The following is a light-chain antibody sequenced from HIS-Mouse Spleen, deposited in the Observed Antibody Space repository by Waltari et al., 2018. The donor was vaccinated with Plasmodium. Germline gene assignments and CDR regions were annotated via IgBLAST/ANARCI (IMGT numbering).Light chain of an antibody. J-gene: IGKJ3*01. V-gene: IGKV3-15*01. CDR1: QSVSSN. Sequence: EIVMTQSPATLSVSPGERATPSCRASQSVSSNLAWYQQKPGKAPRLLIYGASTRATGIPARFSGSGSGTEFTLTISSLQSEDFAVYYCQQYNNWSFTFGPGTKVDIK. CDR3: QQYNNWSFT. CDR2: GAS.